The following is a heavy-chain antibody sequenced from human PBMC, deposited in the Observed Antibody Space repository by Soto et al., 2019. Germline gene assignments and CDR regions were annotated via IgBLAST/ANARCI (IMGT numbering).Heavy chain of an antibody. CDR3: ARDLPAMVYAPGFDY. J-gene: IGHJ4*02. CDR2: ISSSSSTI. Sequence: EVQLVESGGGLVQPGGSLRLSCAASGFTFSSYSMNWGRQAPGKGLEWVSYISSSSSTIYYADSVKGRFTISRDNAKNPLYLQMNSLRAEDTAVYYCARDLPAMVYAPGFDYWGQGTLVTVSS. CDR1: GFTFSSYS. D-gene: IGHD2-8*01. V-gene: IGHV3-48*01.